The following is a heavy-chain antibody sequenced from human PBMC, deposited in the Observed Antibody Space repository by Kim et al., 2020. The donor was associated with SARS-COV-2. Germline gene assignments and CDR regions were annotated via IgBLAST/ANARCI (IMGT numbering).Heavy chain of an antibody. D-gene: IGHD3-3*01. J-gene: IGHJ3*02. CDR3: AREEHYDFWSGYDRAFDI. V-gene: IGHV7-4-1*02. CDR2: INTNTGNP. CDR1: GYTFTSYA. Sequence: ASVKVSCKASGYTFTSYAMNWVRQAPGQGLEWMGWINTNTGNPTYAQGFTGRFVFSLDTSVSTAYLQISSLKAEDTAVYYCAREEHYDFWSGYDRAFDIWGRGAMDTVSS.